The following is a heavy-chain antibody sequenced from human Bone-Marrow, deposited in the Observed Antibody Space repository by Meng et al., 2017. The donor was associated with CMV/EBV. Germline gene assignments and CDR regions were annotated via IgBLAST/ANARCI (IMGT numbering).Heavy chain of an antibody. CDR1: GGSFSGYY. D-gene: IGHD2-2*01. Sequence: GSLRLSCAVYGGSFSGYYWSWIRQPPGKGLEWIGEINHSGSTNYNPSLKSRVTISVDTSKNQFSLKLSSVTAADTAVYYCARAACSSTSCYLPEYFDYWGQGTLVTGSS. CDR2: INHSGST. J-gene: IGHJ4*02. CDR3: ARAACSSTSCYLPEYFDY. V-gene: IGHV4-34*01.